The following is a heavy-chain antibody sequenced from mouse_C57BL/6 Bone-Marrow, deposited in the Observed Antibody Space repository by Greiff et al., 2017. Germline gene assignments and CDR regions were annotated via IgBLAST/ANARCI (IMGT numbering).Heavy chain of an antibody. CDR3: ARGDYGSSYGYYAMDY. V-gene: IGHV1-22*01. Sequence: EVKLMESGPELVKPGASVKMSCKASGYTFTDYNMHWVKQSHGKSLEWIGYINPNNGGTSYNQKFKGKATLTVNQSSSTAYMELRSLTSEDSAVYYCARGDYGSSYGYYAMDYWGQGTSVTVSS. CDR1: GYTFTDYN. D-gene: IGHD1-1*01. J-gene: IGHJ4*01. CDR2: INPNNGGT.